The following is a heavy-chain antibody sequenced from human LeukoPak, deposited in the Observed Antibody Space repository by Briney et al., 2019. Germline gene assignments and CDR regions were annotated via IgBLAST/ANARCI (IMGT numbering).Heavy chain of an antibody. J-gene: IGHJ5*02. CDR3: ASYGSGSYRFDP. D-gene: IGHD3-10*01. Sequence: PSETLSLTCTVSGGSISSGNYYWSWIRQHPGKGLEWIGYIHHSGSAYYNPSLKSRVIISVDTSKNQFSLKLNSVTAAATAVYYCASYGSGSYRFDPWGQGTLVTVSS. CDR1: GGSISSGNYY. V-gene: IGHV4-31*03. CDR2: IHHSGSA.